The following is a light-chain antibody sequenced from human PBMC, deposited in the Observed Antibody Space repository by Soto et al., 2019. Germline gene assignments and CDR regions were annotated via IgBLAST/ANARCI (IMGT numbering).Light chain of an antibody. Sequence: QSVLTQPASVSGSPGQSITISCTGTSSDVGDYNYVSWYQQHPGKAPKLMIYDVIDRPSGVSNRFSGSKSGNTASLTISGLQAEDEADYYCSSYTSSSTLFVFGTGTKVTVL. V-gene: IGLV2-14*01. CDR2: DVI. CDR1: SSDVGDYNY. CDR3: SSYTSSSTLFV. J-gene: IGLJ1*01.